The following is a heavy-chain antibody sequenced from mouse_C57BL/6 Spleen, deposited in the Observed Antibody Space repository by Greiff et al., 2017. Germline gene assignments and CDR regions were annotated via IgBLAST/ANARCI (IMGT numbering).Heavy chain of an antibody. V-gene: IGHV1-64*01. CDR2: IHPNSGST. CDR3: GGNNGFAY. J-gene: IGHJ3*01. Sequence: QVQLQQPGAELVKPGASVKLSCKASGYTFTSYWMHWVKQRPGQGLEWIGMIHPNSGSTNYNEKFKSKATLTVDKSSGTAYMKLSSLTAEDSAVYYCGGNNGFAYWGQGTLVTVSA. D-gene: IGHD6-1*01. CDR1: GYTFTSYW.